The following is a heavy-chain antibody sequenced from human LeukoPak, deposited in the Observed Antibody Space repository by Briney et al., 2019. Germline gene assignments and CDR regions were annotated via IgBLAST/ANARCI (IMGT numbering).Heavy chain of an antibody. Sequence: ASVKVPCKASGYTFTSCFIHWVRHAPGQGLEWMGVINPSGGSTSYAQKFQGRVTMTRDTSTGTVSMELSSLRFEDTAVYYCARGPYSGDWHFDFWGQGTLVTVSS. J-gene: IGHJ4*02. CDR1: GYTFTSCF. CDR2: INPSGGST. D-gene: IGHD6-19*01. CDR3: ARGPYSGDWHFDF. V-gene: IGHV1-46*01.